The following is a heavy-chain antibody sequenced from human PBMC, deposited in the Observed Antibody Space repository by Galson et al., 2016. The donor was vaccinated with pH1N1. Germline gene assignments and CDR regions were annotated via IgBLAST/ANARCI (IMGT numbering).Heavy chain of an antibody. CDR3: ARWFDSSGYYYFDH. CDR1: GYTFTRHY. Sequence: SGYTFTRHYMHWVRQAPGQGLEWMGIINPITGITTYAQNFQGRVTMTRDTSTSTVQMELSSLRSEDTAVYYCARWFDSSGYYYFDHWGQGSLITVSS. V-gene: IGHV1-46*01. CDR2: INPITGIT. J-gene: IGHJ4*02. D-gene: IGHD3-22*01.